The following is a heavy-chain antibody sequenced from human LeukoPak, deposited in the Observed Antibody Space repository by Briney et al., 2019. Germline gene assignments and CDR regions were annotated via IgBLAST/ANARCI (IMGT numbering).Heavy chain of an antibody. D-gene: IGHD2-8*01. V-gene: IGHV4-61*01. Sequence: SETLSLTCTVSGGSVSSGSYYWSWIRQPPGKGLEWIGYIYYSGSTNYNPSLKSRVTISVDTSKNQFSLKLSSVTAADTAVYYCARQDCTNGVCHPFDYWGQGTLVTVSS. J-gene: IGHJ4*02. CDR1: GGSVSSGSYY. CDR2: IYYSGST. CDR3: ARQDCTNGVCHPFDY.